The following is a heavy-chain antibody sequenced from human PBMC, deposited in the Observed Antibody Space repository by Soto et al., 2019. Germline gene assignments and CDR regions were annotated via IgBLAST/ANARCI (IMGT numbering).Heavy chain of an antibody. V-gene: IGHV3-48*03. CDR2: ISSSGSTI. J-gene: IGHJ6*04. D-gene: IGHD2-15*01. CDR3: ARDGCSGGSCYYYYGMDV. CDR1: GFTFSSYE. Sequence: GGSLRLSCAASGFTFSSYEMNRVRQAPGKGLEWVSYISSSGSTIYYADSVKGRFTISRDNAKNSLYLQMNSLRAEDTAVYYCARDGCSGGSCYYYYGMDVGGKGTKVTVSS.